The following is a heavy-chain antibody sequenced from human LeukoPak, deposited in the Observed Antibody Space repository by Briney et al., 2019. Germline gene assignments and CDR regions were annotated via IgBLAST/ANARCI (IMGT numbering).Heavy chain of an antibody. J-gene: IGHJ4*02. D-gene: IGHD2-2*01. V-gene: IGHV1-46*01. CDR3: ARAMPATYFFDY. Sequence: ASVKVSCKASGYSFTNYYIHWVRQAPGQGLEWMGIINPSADYTVYAQKFQGRVTMTRDTSTNTVYMELSSLRSEDTATFYCARAMPATYFFDYWGQGALVTVSS. CDR2: INPSADYT. CDR1: GYSFTNYY.